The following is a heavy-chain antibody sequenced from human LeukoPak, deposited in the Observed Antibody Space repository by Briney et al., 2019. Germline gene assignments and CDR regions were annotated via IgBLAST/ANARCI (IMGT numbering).Heavy chain of an antibody. Sequence: GGSLRLSCAASGSTFSSYEMNWVRQAPGKGLEWVSYISSSGSTIYYADSVKGRFTISRDNAKNSLYLQMNSLRAEDTAVYYCASTADTAMAAPYYYYGMDVWGQGTTVTVSS. V-gene: IGHV3-48*03. D-gene: IGHD5-18*01. CDR1: GSTFSSYE. CDR2: ISSSGSTI. CDR3: ASTADTAMAAPYYYYGMDV. J-gene: IGHJ6*02.